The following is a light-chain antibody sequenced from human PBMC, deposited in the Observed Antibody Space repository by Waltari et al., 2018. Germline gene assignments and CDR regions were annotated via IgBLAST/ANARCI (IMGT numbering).Light chain of an antibody. Sequence: DIVMTQSPDSLAVSLGERATINCKSSQNVFYSPNDKNYLAWYQQKPGQPPTLLIYWASTRASGVPDRLSGSGSGTDFTLPISNLQAEDGSLYFCQQYYATPRTFGQGTRVEIK. J-gene: IGKJ1*01. V-gene: IGKV4-1*01. CDR2: WAS. CDR1: QNVFYSPNDKNY. CDR3: QQYYATPRT.